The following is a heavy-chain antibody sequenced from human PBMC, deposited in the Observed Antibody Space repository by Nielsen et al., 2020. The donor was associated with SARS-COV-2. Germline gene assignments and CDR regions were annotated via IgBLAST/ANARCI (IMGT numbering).Heavy chain of an antibody. V-gene: IGHV1-18*01. Sequence: ASVKVSCKASGYTFTSYGISWVRQAPGQGLEWMGWISAYNGNTNYAQKLQGRVTMTTDTSTSTAYMELRSLRSDDTAVYYCARDSCSPNGVCYYYYGMDVWGQGTTVTVSS. CDR3: ARDSCSPNGVCYYYYGMDV. CDR1: GYTFTSYG. CDR2: ISAYNGNT. J-gene: IGHJ6*02. D-gene: IGHD2-8*01.